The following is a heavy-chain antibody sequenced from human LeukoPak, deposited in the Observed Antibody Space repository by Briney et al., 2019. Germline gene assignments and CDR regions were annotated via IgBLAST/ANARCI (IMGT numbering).Heavy chain of an antibody. CDR1: GFTFRSYG. J-gene: IGHJ4*02. Sequence: SGGSLRLSCAASGFTFRSYGMHWVRQAPGKGLEWVAFIRYDGNSNYYADSVKGRFTIFRDNSRSTLYLQMNSLRAEDTAVYYCAKEEVISGNHGVYFDYWGQGTLVTVSS. CDR2: IRYDGNSN. D-gene: IGHD3-22*01. CDR3: AKEEVISGNHGVYFDY. V-gene: IGHV3-30*02.